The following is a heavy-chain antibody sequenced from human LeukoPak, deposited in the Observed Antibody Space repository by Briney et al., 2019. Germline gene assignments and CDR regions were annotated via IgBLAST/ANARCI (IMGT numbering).Heavy chain of an antibody. CDR3: ARLKVPTIFTYRGYFEY. D-gene: IGHD5-24*01. J-gene: IGHJ4*02. Sequence: GESLKISCKGSGYSFTSYWIGWVRQMPGKGLEWMGIIYPGDSDTRYDPSFQGQVTISADKSISTAYLQWSSLKASDTAMYYCARLKVPTIFTYRGYFEYWGQGTLVTVSS. V-gene: IGHV5-51*01. CDR2: IYPGDSDT. CDR1: GYSFTSYW.